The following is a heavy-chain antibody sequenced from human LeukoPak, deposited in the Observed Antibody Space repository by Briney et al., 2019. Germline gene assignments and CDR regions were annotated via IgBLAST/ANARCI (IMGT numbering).Heavy chain of an antibody. CDR2: TTPIFGSA. V-gene: IGHV1-69*05. Sequence: SVKVSCKASGGTFSNHAVSWVRQAPGQGLEWMGGTTPIFGSANYAQKFQGRVTIATDESTSTAYMELSSLRSEDTAVYYCARAPFYFDSSGYTMDAFDIWGQGTMVTVSS. CDR1: GGTFSNHA. CDR3: ARAPFYFDSSGYTMDAFDI. J-gene: IGHJ3*02. D-gene: IGHD3-22*01.